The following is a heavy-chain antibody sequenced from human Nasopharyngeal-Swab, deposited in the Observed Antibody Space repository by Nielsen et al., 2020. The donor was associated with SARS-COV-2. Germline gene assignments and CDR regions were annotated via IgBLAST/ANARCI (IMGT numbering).Heavy chain of an antibody. D-gene: IGHD5-12*01. CDR1: GFTFSSSG. CDR3: AKVIVEWQRFGTFDR. CDR2: ISYDGDNK. Sequence: GGSLRLSCAASGFTFSSSGMHWVRQAPGKGLEWVAAISYDGDNKYYADSVKGRFTTSRDNSKNTVYLQMNSLSTEDTAIYYCAKVIVEWQRFGTFDRWGPGTLVTVSS. J-gene: IGHJ4*02. V-gene: IGHV3-30*18.